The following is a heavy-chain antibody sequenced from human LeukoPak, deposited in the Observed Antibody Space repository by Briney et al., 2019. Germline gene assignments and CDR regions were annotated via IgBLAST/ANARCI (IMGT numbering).Heavy chain of an antibody. V-gene: IGHV3-30*02. D-gene: IGHD1-26*01. CDR3: TTPRVGATAPFDY. CDR2: IRYDGSNK. Sequence: GGSLRLSCAASGFTFSSYGMHWVRQAPGKGLEWVAFIRYDGSNKYYADSVKGRFTISRDNSKNTLYLQMNSLRAEDTAVYYCTTPRVGATAPFDYWGQGTLVTASS. CDR1: GFTFSSYG. J-gene: IGHJ4*02.